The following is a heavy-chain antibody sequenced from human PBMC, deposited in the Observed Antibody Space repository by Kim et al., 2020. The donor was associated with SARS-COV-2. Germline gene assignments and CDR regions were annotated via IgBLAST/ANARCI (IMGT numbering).Heavy chain of an antibody. D-gene: IGHD3-10*01. V-gene: IGHV4-34*01. CDR3: ARGRAGVVPSPILGIGPYYDYFIMDV. CDR2: INHGGSI. J-gene: IGHJ6*02. Sequence: SGTLSLTCAVYGGSFSGYHWSWVRQPPGKGLEWIGEINHGGSINYNPSLKSRVTISIDTSKNQFSLRLTSVTAADTCSYYCARGRAGVVPSPILGIGPYYDYFIMDVWGHGTTVTVPS. CDR1: GGSFSGYH.